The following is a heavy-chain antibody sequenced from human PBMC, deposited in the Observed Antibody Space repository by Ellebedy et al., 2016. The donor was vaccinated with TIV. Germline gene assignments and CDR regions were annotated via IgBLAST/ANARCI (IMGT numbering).Heavy chain of an antibody. J-gene: IGHJ4*02. CDR1: GYAFTSYD. CDR2: MNPNSGNT. CDR3: ARDTKGGGGTRLNDY. D-gene: IGHD1-26*01. Sequence: ASVKVSXXASGYAFTSYDINWVRQATGQGLEWLGWMNPNSGNTGYAQKFQGRVTMTRNTSISTAYMELSSLRSEDTAVYYCARDTKGGGGTRLNDYWGQGSLVTVSS. V-gene: IGHV1-8*01.